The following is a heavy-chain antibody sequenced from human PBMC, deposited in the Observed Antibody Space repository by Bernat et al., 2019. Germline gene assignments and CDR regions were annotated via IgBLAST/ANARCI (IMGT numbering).Heavy chain of an antibody. J-gene: IGHJ4*02. D-gene: IGHD2-2*01. CDR2: IWYDGSNK. CDR1: GFTFSSYG. Sequence: QVQLVESGGGVVQPGRSLRLSCAASGFTFSSYGMHWVRQAPGKGLEWVAVIWYDGSNKYYADSVKGRFTISRDNSKNTLYLQMNSLRAEDTAVYYCARDISVVPAAQDPFDYWGQRTLVTVSS. V-gene: IGHV3-33*01. CDR3: ARDISVVPAAQDPFDY.